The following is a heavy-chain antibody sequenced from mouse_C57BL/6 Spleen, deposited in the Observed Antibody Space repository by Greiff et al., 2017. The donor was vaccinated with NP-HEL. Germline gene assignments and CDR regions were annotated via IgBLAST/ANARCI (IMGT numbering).Heavy chain of an antibody. V-gene: IGHV1-64*01. CDR3: ARKGERLPFDY. CDR1: GYTFTSYW. CDR2: IHPNSGST. Sequence: VQLQQPGAELVKPGASVKLSSKASGYTFTSYWMHWVKQRPGQGLEWIGMIHPNSGSTNYNEKFKSKATLTVAKSSSTSYIQISSLTSEDSAVYYCARKGERLPFDYWGQGTTLTVSS. J-gene: IGHJ2*01. D-gene: IGHD3-2*02.